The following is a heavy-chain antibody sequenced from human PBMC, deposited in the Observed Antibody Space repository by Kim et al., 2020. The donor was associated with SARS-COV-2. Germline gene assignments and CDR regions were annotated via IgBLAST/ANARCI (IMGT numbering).Heavy chain of an antibody. CDR1: GFTFSSYA. CDR2: ISGRANT. CDR3: AKEPQKGSWYYFDY. J-gene: IGHJ4*02. V-gene: IGHV3-23*01. Sequence: GGSLRLSCAASGFTFSSYAMNWVRQARGKGLEWVSGISGRANTYYADSVKGRFTISRDDSNNTFYMQMSSMSAEDTAVYYCAKEPQKGSWYYFDYWGQGALVTVSS. D-gene: IGHD6-13*01.